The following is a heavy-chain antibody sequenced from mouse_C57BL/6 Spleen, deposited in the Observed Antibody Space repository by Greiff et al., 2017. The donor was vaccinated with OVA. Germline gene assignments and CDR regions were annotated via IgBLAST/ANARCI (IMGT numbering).Heavy chain of an antibody. CDR1: GFTFSSYA. V-gene: IGHV5-9-1*02. CDR2: ISSGGDYI. CDR3: TREISPYSNSDAMDY. D-gene: IGHD2-5*01. J-gene: IGHJ4*01. Sequence: EVQGVESGEGLVKPGGSLKLSCAASGFTFSSYAMSWVRQTPEKRLEWVAYISSGGDYIYYADTVKGRFTISRDNASNTLYLQMSSLKSEDTDMYYCTREISPYSNSDAMDYWGQGTSVTVSS.